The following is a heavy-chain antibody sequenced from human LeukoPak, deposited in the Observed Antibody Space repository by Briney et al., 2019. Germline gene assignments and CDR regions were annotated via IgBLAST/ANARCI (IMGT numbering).Heavy chain of an antibody. V-gene: IGHV4-59*01. CDR2: IYYSGST. J-gene: IGHJ4*02. CDR1: GGSISSYY. CDR3: AREGNSGYYYDPRYFDY. D-gene: IGHD3-22*01. Sequence: SETLSLTCTVSGGSISSYYWSWIRQPPGKGLEWIGYIYYSGSTNYNPSLKSRVTISVDTSKNQFSLKLSSVTAADTAVYYCAREGNSGYYYDPRYFDYWSQGTLVTVSS.